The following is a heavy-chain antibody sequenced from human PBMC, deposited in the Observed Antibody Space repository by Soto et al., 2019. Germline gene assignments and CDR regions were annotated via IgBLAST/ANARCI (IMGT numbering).Heavy chain of an antibody. V-gene: IGHV5-10-1*01. CDR1: GYSFTSYW. CDR2: IDPSDSYT. J-gene: IGHJ4*02. D-gene: IGHD1-26*01. Sequence: PGESLKISCNGSGYSFTSYWISWVRQMPGKGLEWMGRIDPSDSYTNYSPSFQGHVTISADKSISTAYLQWSSLKASDTAMYYCARGVPRSRLFDYWGQGTLVTVSS. CDR3: ARGVPRSRLFDY.